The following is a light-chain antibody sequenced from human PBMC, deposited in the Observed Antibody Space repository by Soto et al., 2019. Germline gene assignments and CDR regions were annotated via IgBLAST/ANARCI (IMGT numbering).Light chain of an antibody. Sequence: QSVLTQPASVSGSHGQSITISCTGTSSDVGGYNSVSWYQQHPGKAPKLMIYNVSNRPSGISDRFSGSRSGNTASLTISGLQAEDEADYYCSSYTSSSTYVFGTGTKVTVL. V-gene: IGLV2-14*03. CDR2: NVS. CDR1: SSDVGGYNS. J-gene: IGLJ1*01. CDR3: SSYTSSSTYV.